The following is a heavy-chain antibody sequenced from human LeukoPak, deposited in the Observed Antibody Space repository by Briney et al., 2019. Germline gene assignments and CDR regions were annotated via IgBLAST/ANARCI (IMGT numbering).Heavy chain of an antibody. CDR2: IYSGGST. D-gene: IGHD3-22*01. Sequence: GGSLRLSCAASGFTVSSNYMSWVRQAPGKGLEWVSVIYSGGSTYYADSVKGRFTISRDNSKNTLYLQMNNLRAEDTAVYYCARGRHYYDSSDYYYEGDGFDIWGQGTMVTVSS. V-gene: IGHV3-53*01. CDR3: ARGRHYYDSSDYYYEGDGFDI. J-gene: IGHJ3*02. CDR1: GFTVSSNY.